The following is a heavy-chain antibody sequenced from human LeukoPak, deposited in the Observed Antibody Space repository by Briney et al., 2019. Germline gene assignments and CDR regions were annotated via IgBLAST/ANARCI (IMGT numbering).Heavy chain of an antibody. V-gene: IGHV3-30-3*01. CDR1: GFTFSSYA. J-gene: IGHJ4*02. Sequence: GRSLRLSCAASGFTFSSYAMHWVRQAPGKGLEWVAVISYDGSNKYYADSVKGRFTISRDNSKNTLYLQMNSPRAEDTAVYYCARDPLAVATHFDYWGQGTLVTVSS. CDR3: ARDPLAVATHFDY. D-gene: IGHD6-19*01. CDR2: ISYDGSNK.